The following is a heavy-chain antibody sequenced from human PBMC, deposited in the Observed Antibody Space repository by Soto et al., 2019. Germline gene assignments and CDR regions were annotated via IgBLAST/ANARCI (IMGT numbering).Heavy chain of an antibody. V-gene: IGHV3-33*01. D-gene: IGHD6-13*01. Sequence: VQLVESGGGVVQPGRSLRLSCASSGFTFSSYGMHWVRQAPGKGLEWVAVIWYDGRNKYYADSVKGRFTISRDNSKNTLFLQRDSLRDEDTAVYYCARSAGKGGMAAPLDYWGHGTLVTVSS. J-gene: IGHJ4*01. CDR2: IWYDGRNK. CDR3: ARSAGKGGMAAPLDY. CDR1: GFTFSSYG.